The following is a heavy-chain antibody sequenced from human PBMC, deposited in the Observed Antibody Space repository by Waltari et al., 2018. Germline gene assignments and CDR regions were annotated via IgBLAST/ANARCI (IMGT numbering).Heavy chain of an antibody. CDR3: SESLNV. CDR2: INPDGSAK. J-gene: IGHJ6*02. V-gene: IGHV3-7*01. CDR1: GFPFRNLW. Sequence: EVQMVESGGGLVQPGGSLSLSCAASGFPFRNLWMDWVRQAPGKGLEWVAKINPDGSAKNYVDSVKGRFTIFRDNTKNSLYLQMNSLRAEDTAIYYCSESLNVWGPGTTVTVSS.